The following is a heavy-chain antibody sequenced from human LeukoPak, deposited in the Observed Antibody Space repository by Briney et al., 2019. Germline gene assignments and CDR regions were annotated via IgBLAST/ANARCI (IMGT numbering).Heavy chain of an antibody. V-gene: IGHV4-59*01. CDR2: IYYSGNT. D-gene: IGHD3-22*01. CDR3: ARGYYDTSGYWLSYFDY. CDR1: GGSMMNYY. J-gene: IGHJ4*02. Sequence: SETLSLTCTVSGGSMMNYYWTWNRQPPGKGLEWIGYIYYSGNTNYNPSLKSRVSISVDMSKNQLSLKLSSVTAADTAVYYCARGYYDTSGYWLSYFDYWGQGTLVTVSS.